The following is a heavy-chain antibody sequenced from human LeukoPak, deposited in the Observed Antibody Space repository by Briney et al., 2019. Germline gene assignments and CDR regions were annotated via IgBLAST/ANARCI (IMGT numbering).Heavy chain of an antibody. D-gene: IGHD2-2*01. CDR1: GFTFSSYA. CDR3: AKCGTTCYANAFYI. J-gene: IGHJ3*02. V-gene: IGHV3-23*01. Sequence: GGSLRLSCAASGFTFSSYAMTWVRQAPGKGLEWVSAISRSGGDIEYADSVKGRFTISRDNSKNTLYMQMNSLRAEDAAVYYCAKCGTTCYANAFYIWGQGTMVTVSS. CDR2: ISRSGGDI.